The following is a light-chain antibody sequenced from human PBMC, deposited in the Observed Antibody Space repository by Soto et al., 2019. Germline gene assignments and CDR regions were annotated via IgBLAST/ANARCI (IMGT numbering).Light chain of an antibody. J-gene: IGKJ2*01. CDR2: SVS. Sequence: EIVLTQSPGTLSLSPGERATLSCRASQRVGSVYLAWYQQKPGQAPRLLINSVSNRAAGIPDRFSGSGSGTDFTLTINRLEPEDFAVYYCHQYGSSPYTFGLGTKLEI. CDR3: HQYGSSPYT. V-gene: IGKV3-20*01. CDR1: QRVGSVY.